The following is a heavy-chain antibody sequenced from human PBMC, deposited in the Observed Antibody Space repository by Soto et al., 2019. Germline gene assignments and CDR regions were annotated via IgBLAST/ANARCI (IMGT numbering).Heavy chain of an antibody. CDR1: GGTFSSYA. V-gene: IGHV1-69*13. J-gene: IGHJ6*02. Sequence: GASVKVSCKASGGTFSSYAISWVRQAPGQGLEWMGGIIPIFGTANYAQKFQGRVTITADESTSTAYMELSSLRSEDAAVYYCARDWTGVLSSTIVLYGMDVSGQGTTVTV. CDR3: ARDWTGVLSSTIVLYGMDV. CDR2: IIPIFGTA. D-gene: IGHD2-2*01.